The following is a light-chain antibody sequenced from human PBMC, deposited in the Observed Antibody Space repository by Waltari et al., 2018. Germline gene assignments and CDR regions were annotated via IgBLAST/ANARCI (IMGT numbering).Light chain of an antibody. CDR3: QQYNNWPPVLT. Sequence: EIVMTQSPATLSVSPGERATLSCRAGQSVSSNLAWYQQNPGQAPRPLIYGASIRATGIPARFSGSGSGTEFTLTISILQSEDFAVYYCQQYNNWPPVLTFGGGTKVEIK. CDR1: QSVSSN. J-gene: IGKJ4*01. V-gene: IGKV3D-15*03. CDR2: GAS.